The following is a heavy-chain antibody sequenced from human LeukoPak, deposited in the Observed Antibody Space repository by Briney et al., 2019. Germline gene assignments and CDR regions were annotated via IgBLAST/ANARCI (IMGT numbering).Heavy chain of an antibody. CDR3: ARGPRIYGSGSYYKDYFDY. D-gene: IGHD3-10*01. V-gene: IGHV3-74*01. J-gene: IGHJ4*02. CDR2: INSDGSST. CDR1: GFTFSSYW. Sequence: GGSLRLSCAASGFTFSSYWMHWVRQAPGKGLVWVSRINSDGSSTNYADSVKGRFTISRDNAKNTLYLQMNSLRAEDTAVYYCARGPRIYGSGSYYKDYFDYWGQGTLVTVSS.